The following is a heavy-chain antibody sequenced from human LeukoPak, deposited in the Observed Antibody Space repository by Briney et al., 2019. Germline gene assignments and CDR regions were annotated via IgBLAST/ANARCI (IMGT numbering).Heavy chain of an antibody. CDR2: ISGYNGNT. CDR1: GYTFTSYG. V-gene: IGHV1-18*01. D-gene: IGHD3-3*01. J-gene: IGHJ4*02. Sequence: ASVKVSCKASGYTFTSYGISWVRLAPGQGLEWMGRISGYNGNTNYAQKLQGRVTMTTDTSTSTAYMELRSLRSDDTAVYYCARNRSGYCDYWGQGTLVTVSS. CDR3: ARNRSGYCDY.